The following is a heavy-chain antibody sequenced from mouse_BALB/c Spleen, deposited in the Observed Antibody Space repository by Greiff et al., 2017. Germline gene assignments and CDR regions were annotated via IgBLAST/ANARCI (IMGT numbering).Heavy chain of an antibody. V-gene: IGHV5-4*02. J-gene: IGHJ4*01. CDR2: ISDGGSYT. CDR3: ARDDGYYYAMDD. Sequence: EVQGVESGGGLVKPGGSLKLSCAASGFTFSDYYMYWVRQTPEKRLEWVATISDGGSYTYYPDSVKGRFTISRDNAKNNLYLQMSSLKSEDTAMYYCARDDGYYYAMDDWGQGTSVTVSS. CDR1: GFTFSDYY. D-gene: IGHD2-3*01.